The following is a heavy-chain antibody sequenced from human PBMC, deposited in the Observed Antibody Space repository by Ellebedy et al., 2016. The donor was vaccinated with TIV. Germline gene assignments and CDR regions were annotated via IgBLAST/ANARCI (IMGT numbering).Heavy chain of an antibody. Sequence: PGGSLRLSCAASGFTFSNYAMNWVRQAPGTGLEWVSYIRSSGSTIYYADSVKGRFTISRYNAKSSLYLQMKSLRDEDTAVYYCTKDRAGGNYLNGWWGQGTLVTVSS. J-gene: IGHJ4*02. CDR2: IRSSGSTI. D-gene: IGHD3-22*01. CDR1: GFTFSNYA. CDR3: TKDRAGGNYLNGW. V-gene: IGHV3-48*02.